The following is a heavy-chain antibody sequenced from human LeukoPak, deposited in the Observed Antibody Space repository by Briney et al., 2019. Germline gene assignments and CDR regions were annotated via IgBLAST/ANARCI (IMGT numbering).Heavy chain of an antibody. Sequence: PGGSLRLSCAASGFTFSDYYMSWHGQAPGKGVEGVSYISFSGSPTQYADSVKGRFTISRDNAKNSLYLQMNSLRDEDTAVYYCARDRAYYYDSSGYYYFDHWGQGTLVTVSS. V-gene: IGHV3-11*01. J-gene: IGHJ4*02. D-gene: IGHD3-22*01. CDR1: GFTFSDYY. CDR3: ARDRAYYYDSSGYYYFDH. CDR2: ISFSGSPT.